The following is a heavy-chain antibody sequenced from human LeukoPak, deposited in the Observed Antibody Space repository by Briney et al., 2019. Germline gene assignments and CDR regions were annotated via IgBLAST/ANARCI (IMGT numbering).Heavy chain of an antibody. CDR1: GXSISSSSYY. V-gene: IGHV4-39*01. CDR3: ARSSGYSSSGGLNWFDT. CDR2: IYYSGST. D-gene: IGHD6-13*01. J-gene: IGHJ5*02. Sequence: PSETLSLTCTVSGXSISSSSYYWGWIRQPPGKGPEWIGSIYYSGSTYYNPSLKSRVTISVDTSKNQFSLKLSSVTAADTAVYYCARSSGYSSSGGLNWFDTWGQGTLVTVSS.